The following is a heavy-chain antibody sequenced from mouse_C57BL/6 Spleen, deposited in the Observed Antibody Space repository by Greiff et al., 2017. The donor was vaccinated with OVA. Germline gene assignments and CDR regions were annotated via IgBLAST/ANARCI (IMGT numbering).Heavy chain of an antibody. CDR3: ARPSRELLRGDWYFDV. J-gene: IGHJ1*03. D-gene: IGHD1-1*01. V-gene: IGHV1-72*01. Sequence: QVQLQQPGAELVKPGASVKLSCKASGYTFTSYWMHWVKQRPGRGLEWIGRIDPNSGGTKYNEKFKSKATLTVDKPSSTAYMQLSSLTSEDSAVYYCARPSRELLRGDWYFDVWGTGTTVTVSS. CDR2: IDPNSGGT. CDR1: GYTFTSYW.